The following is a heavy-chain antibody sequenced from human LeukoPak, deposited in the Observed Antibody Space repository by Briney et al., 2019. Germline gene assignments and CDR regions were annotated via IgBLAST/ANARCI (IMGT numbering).Heavy chain of an antibody. CDR3: ARSPAVVLGGFDI. CDR2: ISGSGGST. Sequence: GGSLRLSCAASGFTFSSYAMSWVRQAPGKGLEWVSAISGSGGSTYYADSVKGRFTISRDNSKNTLYLQMNSLRAEDTAVYYCARSPAVVLGGFDIWGQGTMVTVSS. D-gene: IGHD2-8*02. J-gene: IGHJ3*02. V-gene: IGHV3-23*01. CDR1: GFTFSSYA.